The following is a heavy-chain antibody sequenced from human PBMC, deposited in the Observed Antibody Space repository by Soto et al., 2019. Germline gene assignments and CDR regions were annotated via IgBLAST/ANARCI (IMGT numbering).Heavy chain of an antibody. D-gene: IGHD3-9*01. CDR3: ARDPSPTYYDILTGYRSGAFDI. J-gene: IGHJ3*02. CDR2: IYSGGST. V-gene: IGHV3-66*01. CDR1: GFTVSSNY. Sequence: GGSLRLSCAASGFTVSSNYMSWVRQAPGKGLEWVSVIYSGGSTYYADSVKGRFTISRDNSKNTLYLQMNSLRAEDTAVYYCARDPSPTYYDILTGYRSGAFDIWGQGTMVTVSS.